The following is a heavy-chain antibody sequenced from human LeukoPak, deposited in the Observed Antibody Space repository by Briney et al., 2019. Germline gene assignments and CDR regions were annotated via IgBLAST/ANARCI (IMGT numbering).Heavy chain of an antibody. CDR2: IYYSGST. Sequence: SETLSLTCTVSGGSISSYYWSWIRQPPGKGLEWIGYIYYSGSTNYNPSLKSRVTISVDTSKNQFSLKLSSVTAADTAVYYCARGKVATIEDYWGQGTLVTVSS. J-gene: IGHJ4*02. D-gene: IGHD5-12*01. V-gene: IGHV4-59*01. CDR1: GGSISSYY. CDR3: ARGKVATIEDY.